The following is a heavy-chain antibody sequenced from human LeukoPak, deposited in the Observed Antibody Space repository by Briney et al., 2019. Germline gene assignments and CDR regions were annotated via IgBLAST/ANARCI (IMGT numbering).Heavy chain of an antibody. J-gene: IGHJ6*02. CDR2: FDPEDGET. D-gene: IGHD5-12*01. CDR1: GYTLTELS. CDR3: ATGAVASSPEHKADYYYYGMDV. V-gene: IGHV1-24*01. Sequence: ASVKVSGKVSGYTLTELSMHWVRQAPGKGLEWMGGFDPEDGETIYAQKFQGRVTMTEDTSTDTAYMELSSLRSEDTAVYYCATGAVASSPEHKADYYYYGMDVWGQGTTVTISS.